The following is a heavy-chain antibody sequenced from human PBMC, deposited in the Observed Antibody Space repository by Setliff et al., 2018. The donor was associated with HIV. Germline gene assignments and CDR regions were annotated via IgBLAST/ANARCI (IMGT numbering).Heavy chain of an antibody. CDR1: GFTFSSYG. V-gene: IGHV3-30*02. CDR2: IRYDGSNK. CDR3: AKDRYYDSSGSPFDY. J-gene: IGHJ4*02. D-gene: IGHD3-22*01. Sequence: GGSLRLSCAASGFTFSSYGMHWIRQAPGKGLEWVAFIRYDGSNKYYADSVKGRFTISRDNSKNTLYLQMNSLRAEDTAVYYCAKDRYYDSSGSPFDYWGQGTLVTVSS.